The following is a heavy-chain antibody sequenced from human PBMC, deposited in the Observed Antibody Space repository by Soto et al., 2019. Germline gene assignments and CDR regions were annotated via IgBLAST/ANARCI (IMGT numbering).Heavy chain of an antibody. V-gene: IGHV1-3*01. CDR3: ARDAYELSLYYFDP. CDR1: GYTFISYA. J-gene: IGHJ4*02. CDR2: INVANGNT. D-gene: IGHD1-7*01. Sequence: QVQLVQSGAEVKKPGASVKVSCKASGYTFISYAMHWVRQAPGQRLEWMGWINVANGNTKYSQKFQGRVTITRDTSASTAYLELSSLRSDATAVYYCARDAYELSLYYFDPWGQGTPVTVAS.